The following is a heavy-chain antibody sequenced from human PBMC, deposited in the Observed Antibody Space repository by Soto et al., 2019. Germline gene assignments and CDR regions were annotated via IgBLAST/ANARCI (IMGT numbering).Heavy chain of an antibody. V-gene: IGHV4-31*03. CDR3: ARVYYYDSSGHFDAFDN. CDR2: IYYSGST. CDR1: GGSISSGGYY. Sequence: QVQLQESGPGLVKPSQTLSLTCTVSGGSISSGGYYWSWIRQHPGKGLEWIGYIYYSGSTYYNPSLKSRVTISVDTSKNQFSLKLSSVTAADTAVYYCARVYYYDSSGHFDAFDNWGQGTMVTVSS. J-gene: IGHJ3*02. D-gene: IGHD3-22*01.